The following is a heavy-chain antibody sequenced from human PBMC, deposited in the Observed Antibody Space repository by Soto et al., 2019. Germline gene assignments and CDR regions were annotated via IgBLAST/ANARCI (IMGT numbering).Heavy chain of an antibody. V-gene: IGHV1-69*13. J-gene: IGHJ3*02. D-gene: IGHD2-21*02. CDR3: AKELGAYCGGDCYSTRAFDI. CDR2: IIPIFGTA. Sequence: SVKVSCKASGGTFSSYAISWVRQAPGQGLEWMGGIIPIFGTANYAQKFQGRVTITADESTSTAYMELSSLRSEDTAVYYCAKELGAYCGGDCYSTRAFDIWGQGTMVTVSS. CDR1: GGTFSSYA.